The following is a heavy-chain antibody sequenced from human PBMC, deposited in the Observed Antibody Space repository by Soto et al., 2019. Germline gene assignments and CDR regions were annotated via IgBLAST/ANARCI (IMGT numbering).Heavy chain of an antibody. Sequence: EVRLLESGGGLVQPGGSLRLSCAASGFTFSSYAMSWVRQAPGKGLERVSVISGSGGSTYYADSVKGRFTISRDNSKNTLYLQMNSLRAEDTAVYYCAKRGSGSYYDYWGQGTLVTVSS. CDR3: AKRGSGSYYDY. CDR1: GFTFSSYA. J-gene: IGHJ4*02. V-gene: IGHV3-23*01. CDR2: ISGSGGST. D-gene: IGHD3-10*01.